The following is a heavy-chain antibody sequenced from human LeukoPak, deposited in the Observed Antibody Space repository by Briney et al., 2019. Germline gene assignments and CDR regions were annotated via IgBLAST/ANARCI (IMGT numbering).Heavy chain of an antibody. Sequence: ASVKVSCKASGGTFSSYAISWVRQAPGQGLEWMGRIIPIFGTANYAQKFQGRVTITTDESTSTAYMELSSLRSEDTAVHYCARTVVGATTDDAFDIWGQGTMVTVSS. J-gene: IGHJ3*02. D-gene: IGHD1-26*01. CDR3: ARTVVGATTDDAFDI. V-gene: IGHV1-69*05. CDR2: IIPIFGTA. CDR1: GGTFSSYA.